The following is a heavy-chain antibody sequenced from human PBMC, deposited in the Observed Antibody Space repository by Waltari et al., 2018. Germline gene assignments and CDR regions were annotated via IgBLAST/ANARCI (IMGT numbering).Heavy chain of an antibody. V-gene: IGHV3-23*01. CDR1: GFTFSSYA. D-gene: IGHD3-16*01. Sequence: EVQLLESGGGLVQPGGSLRLSCAASGFTFSSYAMSWVRQAPGKGLEWVSAISGSGGSTYYADSVKGRFTISRDNSKNTLYLQMNSLRAEDTAVYYCARDEMATVTYGRNYYYYHGIDVWGQGTTVTVSS. CDR2: ISGSGGST. J-gene: IGHJ6*02. CDR3: ARDEMATVTYGRNYYYYHGIDV.